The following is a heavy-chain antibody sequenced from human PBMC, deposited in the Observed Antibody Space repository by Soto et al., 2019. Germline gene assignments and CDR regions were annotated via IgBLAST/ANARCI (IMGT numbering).Heavy chain of an antibody. J-gene: IGHJ6*02. CDR1: GFSLSTSGMC. Sequence: SCPTLVNPTQTLTLTCTFSGFSLSTSGMCVSWIRQPPGKALEWLALIDWDDDKYYSTSLKTRLTISKDTSKNQVVLTMTNMDPVDTATYYCARIAQYDYGDYHYYYGMDVWGQGTTVTVSS. CDR3: ARIAQYDYGDYHYYYGMDV. D-gene: IGHD4-17*01. CDR2: IDWDDDK. V-gene: IGHV2-70*01.